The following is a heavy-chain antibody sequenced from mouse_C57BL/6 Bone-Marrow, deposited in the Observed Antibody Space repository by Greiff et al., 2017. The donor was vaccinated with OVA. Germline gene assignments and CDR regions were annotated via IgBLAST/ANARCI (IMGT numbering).Heavy chain of an antibody. CDR2: IRLKSDNYAT. V-gene: IGHV6-3*01. CDR3: TGWLFAY. J-gene: IGHJ3*01. Sequence: EVQVVESGGGLVQPGGSMKLSCVASGFTFSNYWMNWVRQSPEKGLEWVAQIRLKSDNYATHYAESVKGRFTISRDDSKSSVYLQMNNVRAEDTGIYYCTGWLFAYWGQGTLVTVSA. CDR1: GFTFSNYW. D-gene: IGHD2-2*01.